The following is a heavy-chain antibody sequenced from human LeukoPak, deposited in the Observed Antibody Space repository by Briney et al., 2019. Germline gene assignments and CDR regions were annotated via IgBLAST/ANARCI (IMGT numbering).Heavy chain of an antibody. CDR3: ARGRRYDFVWGSSFDY. CDR2: INQSRST. D-gene: IGHD3-16*01. V-gene: IGHV4-34*01. Sequence: PSETLSLTCAVYGGSFSGFYWTWIRQPPGKRLEWIGEINQSRSTNYNPSLKSRVSMSVDTSKNQFSLRLKSVTAADTAMYYCARGRRYDFVWGSSFDYWGQGALVTVSS. CDR1: GGSFSGFY. J-gene: IGHJ4*02.